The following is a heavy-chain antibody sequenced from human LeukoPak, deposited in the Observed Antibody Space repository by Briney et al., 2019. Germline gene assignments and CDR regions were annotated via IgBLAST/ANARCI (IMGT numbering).Heavy chain of an antibody. J-gene: IGHJ4*02. Sequence: SETLSLTCTVSGGSISSYYWSWIRQPPGKGLEWIGYIYYSGSTNYNPSLKSRVAISVDTSKNQFSLKLSSVTAADTAVYYCARESQIAVASDYWGQGTLVTVSS. CDR2: IYYSGST. D-gene: IGHD6-19*01. CDR1: GGSISSYY. V-gene: IGHV4-59*01. CDR3: ARESQIAVASDY.